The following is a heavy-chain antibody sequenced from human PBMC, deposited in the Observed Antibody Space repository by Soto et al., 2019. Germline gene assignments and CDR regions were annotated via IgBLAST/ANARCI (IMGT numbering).Heavy chain of an antibody. Sequence: GASVKVSCKASGYTFTSYGISWVRQAPGQGLEWMGWISAYNGNTNYAQKLQGRVTMTTDTSTSTAYMELRSLRSDDTAVYYCARDAEAAAGTEYNWFDPWGQGTLVTVS. D-gene: IGHD6-13*01. CDR3: ARDAEAAAGTEYNWFDP. J-gene: IGHJ5*02. CDR1: GYTFTSYG. CDR2: ISAYNGNT. V-gene: IGHV1-18*01.